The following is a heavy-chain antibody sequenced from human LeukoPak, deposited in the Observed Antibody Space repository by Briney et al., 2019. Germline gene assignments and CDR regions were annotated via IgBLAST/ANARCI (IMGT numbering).Heavy chain of an antibody. CDR2: ISYDGSNK. Sequence: PGGPLRLSCAASGSTFSSYGMHWARKPPGKGLEWGAVISYDGSNKYYADSVKGRFTISRDNSKNTLYLQMNSLRAEDTAVYYCAKETARRDGYNYIDYWGQGTLVTVSS. J-gene: IGHJ4*02. D-gene: IGHD5-24*01. CDR3: AKETARRDGYNYIDY. V-gene: IGHV3-30*18. CDR1: GSTFSSYG.